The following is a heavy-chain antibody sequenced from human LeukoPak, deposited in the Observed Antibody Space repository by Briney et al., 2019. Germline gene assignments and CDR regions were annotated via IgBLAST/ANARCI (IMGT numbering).Heavy chain of an antibody. Sequence: PGGSLRLSCAASGFNVSSYGMTWVRQAPGKGLECVSGISGSGDTTYYADSVKGRFTISRDNSKNTLYLQMNSLRAEDTALYYCAKDRSLVPAALNYWGQGTLVTVSS. V-gene: IGHV3-23*01. CDR2: ISGSGDTT. CDR3: AKDRSLVPAALNY. J-gene: IGHJ4*02. D-gene: IGHD2-2*01. CDR1: GFNVSSYG.